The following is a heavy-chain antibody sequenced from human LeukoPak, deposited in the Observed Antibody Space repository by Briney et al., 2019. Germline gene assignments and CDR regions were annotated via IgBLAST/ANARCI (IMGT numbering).Heavy chain of an antibody. J-gene: IGHJ4*02. Sequence: GASAKVSCKTSGYTFSTYDINWLRQAAGQGLEWMGWMNPNSANTGFAQKFQGRAAITRDTSTATAYLELSSLTSEDTAVYYCARAIRYQLLSDYWGQGTLVTVSS. CDR2: MNPNSANT. V-gene: IGHV1-8*02. CDR3: ARAIRYQLLSDY. D-gene: IGHD2-2*01. CDR1: GYTFSTYD.